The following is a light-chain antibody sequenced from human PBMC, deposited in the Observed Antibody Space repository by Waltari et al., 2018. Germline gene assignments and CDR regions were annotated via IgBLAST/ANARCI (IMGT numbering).Light chain of an antibody. CDR2: GAS. V-gene: IGKV3-20*01. J-gene: IGKJ1*01. CDR3: QQYGSSPPWT. Sequence: EIVLTQSPGTLSLSPGERATLSCRASQSVSGSYLAWYQQKPGQAPRLLIYGASSRATGIPDRFSGSGSGTDFTLTISRLEPEDFAVYYCQQYGSSPPWTFGRGTKVEI. CDR1: QSVSGSY.